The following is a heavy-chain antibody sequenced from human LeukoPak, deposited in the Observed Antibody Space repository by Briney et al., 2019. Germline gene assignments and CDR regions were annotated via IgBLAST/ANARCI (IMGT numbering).Heavy chain of an antibody. J-gene: IGHJ4*02. Sequence: GRSLRLSCAASGFTFSSYAMHWVRQAPGKGLEWVSAISGSGGSTYYADSVKGRFTISRDNSKNTLYLQMNSLRAEDTAVYYCAKSAPLPQQWLPRHWGQGTLVTVSS. V-gene: IGHV3-23*01. CDR1: GFTFSSYA. D-gene: IGHD6-19*01. CDR2: ISGSGGST. CDR3: AKSAPLPQQWLPRH.